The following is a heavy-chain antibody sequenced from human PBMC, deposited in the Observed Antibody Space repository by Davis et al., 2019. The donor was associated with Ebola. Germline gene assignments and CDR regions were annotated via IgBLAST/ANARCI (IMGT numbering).Heavy chain of an antibody. D-gene: IGHD1-20*01. J-gene: IGHJ6*02. CDR3: ARGPRPRITGTEPPAGSV. V-gene: IGHV1-69*10. Sequence: SVKVSCKASGGTFSSYAISWVRQAPGQGLEWMGGIIPIFGIANYAQKFQGRVTITADKSTSTAYMELSSLRSEDTAVYYCARGPRPRITGTEPPAGSVWGQGTTVTVSS. CDR2: IIPIFGIA. CDR1: GGTFSSYA.